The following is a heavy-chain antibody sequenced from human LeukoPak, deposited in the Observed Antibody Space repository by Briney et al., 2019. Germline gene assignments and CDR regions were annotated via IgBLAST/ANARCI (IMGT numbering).Heavy chain of an antibody. J-gene: IGHJ6*02. CDR1: GFTFDDYA. D-gene: IGHD3-22*01. CDR3: AKDLSSAITSALVLDV. Sequence: GGSLRLSCTVSGFTFDDYAMHWARHTPGKGLEWVAGITWNRDNIGYGDSVKGRFTISRDNVKNVLYLQMNSLRPEDTALYYCAKDLSSAITSALVLDVWGQGTTVTVS. CDR2: ITWNRDNI. V-gene: IGHV3-9*01.